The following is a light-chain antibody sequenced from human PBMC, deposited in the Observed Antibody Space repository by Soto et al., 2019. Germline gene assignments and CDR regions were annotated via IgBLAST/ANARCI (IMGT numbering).Light chain of an antibody. CDR2: NVS. CDR1: SSDVGGYNY. CDR3: SSFTSTKTVL. J-gene: IGLJ2*01. Sequence: QSVLTQPASVSGSPGQSITISCTGTSSDVGGYNYVSWYQQHPGKAPKLMIYNVSNRPSGVSNRFSGSKSGNTASLTISGLQAEDEGHYYCSSFTSTKTVLFGGGTQLTVL. V-gene: IGLV2-14*01.